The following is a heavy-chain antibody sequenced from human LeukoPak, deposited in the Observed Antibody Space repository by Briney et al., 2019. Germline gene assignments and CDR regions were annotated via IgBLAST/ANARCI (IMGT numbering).Heavy chain of an antibody. J-gene: IGHJ4*02. CDR1: GFTFSSYA. Sequence: GGSLRLSCAVSGFTFSSYAVSWVRQAPGKGLEWVSSISGSGSDTYYADTVKGRFTISRDNSKNRLFLEMNSLRAEDTAVYYCAKLSWRELPSDNFDYWGQGTLVTVSS. CDR2: ISGSGSDT. D-gene: IGHD1-26*01. V-gene: IGHV3-23*01. CDR3: AKLSWRELPSDNFDY.